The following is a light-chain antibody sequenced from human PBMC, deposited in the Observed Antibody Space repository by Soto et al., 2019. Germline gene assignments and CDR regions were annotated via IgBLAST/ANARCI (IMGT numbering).Light chain of an antibody. V-gene: IGLV2-14*01. J-gene: IGLJ1*01. CDR2: DVS. CDR3: SSYTSSSTYV. CDR1: SSDVGGYNY. Sequence: SVLAQPASVSGSPGQSITISCTGASSDVGGYNYVSWYQQHPGKAPKLMIYDVSNRPSGVSNRFSGSKSGNTASLTISGLQAEVEAAYYCSSYTSSSTYVFRTGTKVNVL.